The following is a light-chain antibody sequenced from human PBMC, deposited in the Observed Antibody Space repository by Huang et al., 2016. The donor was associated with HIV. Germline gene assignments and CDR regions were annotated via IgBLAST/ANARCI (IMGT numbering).Light chain of an antibody. V-gene: IGKV3-15*01. CDR1: QSVSSN. Sequence: EIVMTQSPATLSVSPGERATLSCRASQSVSSNLAWYQQNPGQAPRLLRYGASTRATGIPARFSGSGSGTEFTLTISSLQSEDFAVYYCQQYNNWPPATFGPGTKVDIK. CDR2: GAS. J-gene: IGKJ3*01. CDR3: QQYNNWPPAT.